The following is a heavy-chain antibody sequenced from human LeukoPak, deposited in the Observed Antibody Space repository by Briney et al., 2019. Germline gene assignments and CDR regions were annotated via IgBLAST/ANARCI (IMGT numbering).Heavy chain of an antibody. J-gene: IGHJ4*02. D-gene: IGHD6-13*01. Sequence: GGSLRLSCAASGFTFSSYAMSWVRQAPGKGLEWDSAISGSGGSTYYAGSVKGRFTISRDNYKNTLYLQMNSLRAEDTAVYYCAKDHRPGIAAAGTGGFDYWGQGTLVTVSS. CDR2: ISGSGGST. CDR3: AKDHRPGIAAAGTGGFDY. CDR1: GFTFSSYA. V-gene: IGHV3-23*01.